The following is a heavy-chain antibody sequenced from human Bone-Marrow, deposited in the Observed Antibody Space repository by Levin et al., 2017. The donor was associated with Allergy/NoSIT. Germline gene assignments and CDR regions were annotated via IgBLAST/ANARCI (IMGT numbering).Heavy chain of an antibody. J-gene: IGHJ4*02. CDR3: ARDPDRPDLPGALRGAFDY. V-gene: IGHV3-74*01. CDR1: GFTFSSYW. CDR2: INSDGSST. Sequence: GGSLRLSCAASGFTFSSYWMHWVRQAPGKGLVWVSRINSDGSSTSYADSVKGRFTISRDNAKNTLYLQMNSLRAEDTAVYYCARDPDRPDLPGALRGAFDYWGQGTLVTVSS. D-gene: IGHD3-10*01.